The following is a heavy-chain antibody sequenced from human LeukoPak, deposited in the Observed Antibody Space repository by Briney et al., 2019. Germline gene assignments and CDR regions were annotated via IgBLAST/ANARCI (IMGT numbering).Heavy chain of an antibody. CDR3: ANLQRTFDY. CDR2: ISGSGGST. CDR1: GFTFDDYA. J-gene: IGHJ4*02. Sequence: GGSLRLSCAASGFTFDDYAMHWVRQAPGKGLEWVSAISGSGGSTYYADSVKGRFTISRDNSKNTLYLQMNSLRAEDTAVYYCANLQRTFDYWGQGTLVTVSS. V-gene: IGHV3-23*01. D-gene: IGHD5-18*01.